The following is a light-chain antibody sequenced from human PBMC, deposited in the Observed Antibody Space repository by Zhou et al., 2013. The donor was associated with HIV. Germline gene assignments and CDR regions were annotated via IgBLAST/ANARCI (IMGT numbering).Light chain of an antibody. Sequence: QSALTQPASVSGSPGQSITISCTGTSSDIGGYNYVSWYQQHPGKAPKLMIYDVNNRPSGVSNRFSGSKSGNTASLTISGLQAEDEADYYCSSYAGSSTLYVFGIGTEVTVL. V-gene: IGLV2-14*03. CDR3: SSYAGSSTLYV. CDR1: SSDIGGYNY. J-gene: IGLJ1*01. CDR2: DVN.